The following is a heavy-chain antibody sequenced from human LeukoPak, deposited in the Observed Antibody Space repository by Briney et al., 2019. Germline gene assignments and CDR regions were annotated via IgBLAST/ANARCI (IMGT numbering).Heavy chain of an antibody. CDR1: GFTFSSYA. CDR2: ISYDGSNK. J-gene: IGHJ4*02. D-gene: IGHD3-10*01. V-gene: IGHV3-30-3*01. Sequence: PGGSLRLSFAASGFTFSSYAMHWVRQAPGKGLEWVAVISYDGSNKYYADSVKGRFTISRDNSKNTLYLQMNSLRAEDTAVYYCARTATLRWFGELKGIDYWGQGTLVTVSS. CDR3: ARTATLRWFGELKGIDY.